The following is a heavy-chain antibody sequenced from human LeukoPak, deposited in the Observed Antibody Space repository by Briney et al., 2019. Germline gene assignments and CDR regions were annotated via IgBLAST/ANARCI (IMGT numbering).Heavy chain of an antibody. CDR3: ARVFRYYDSSGYYQYYFDY. CDR1: GYTFTSYG. CDR2: ISAYNGNT. V-gene: IGHV1-18*01. D-gene: IGHD3-22*01. Sequence: ASVKVSCKASGYTFTSYGISWVRQAPGQGLEWMGWISAYNGNTNYAQKLQGRVTMTTDTSTSTAYMELRSLRSDDTAVYYCARVFRYYDSSGYYQYYFDYWGQGTLVTVSS. J-gene: IGHJ4*02.